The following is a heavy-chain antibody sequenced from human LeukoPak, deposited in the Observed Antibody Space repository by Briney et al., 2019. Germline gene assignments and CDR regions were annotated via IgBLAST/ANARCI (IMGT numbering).Heavy chain of an antibody. CDR3: TTPYYYDSSGYYAPYY. CDR2: IKRKTDGGTT. V-gene: IGHV3-15*01. D-gene: IGHD3-22*01. CDR1: GFTFSKTW. Sequence: PGWSLRLSCAASGFTFSKTWMSWVRQAPGKGLEWVGRIKRKTDGGTTDYAAPVKGRFTISRDDSKTTLYLQMNSLKTEDTAVYYCTTPYYYDSSGYYAPYYWGQGTLVTVSS. J-gene: IGHJ4*02.